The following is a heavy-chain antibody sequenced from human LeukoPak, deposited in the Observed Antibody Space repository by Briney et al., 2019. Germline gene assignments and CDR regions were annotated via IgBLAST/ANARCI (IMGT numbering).Heavy chain of an antibody. CDR2: IYSGGST. CDR3: AKGGEQVTWNFQN. V-gene: IGHV3-66*01. Sequence: PGGSLRLSCAASGFTVGNNYMAWVRQVPGKGLEWVSFIYSGGSTYYADSVKGRFSISRDSSKNTMYLQMNSLRAEDTAVYYCAKGGEQVTWNFQNWGQGTLVTVSS. J-gene: IGHJ1*01. CDR1: GFTVGNNY. D-gene: IGHD1/OR15-1a*01.